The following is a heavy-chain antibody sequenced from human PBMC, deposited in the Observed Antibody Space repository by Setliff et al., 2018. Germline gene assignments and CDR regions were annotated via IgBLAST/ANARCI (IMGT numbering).Heavy chain of an antibody. D-gene: IGHD4-17*01. CDR1: GGSFSPYY. V-gene: IGHV4-34*01. CDR2: INHSGST. J-gene: IGHJ1*01. CDR3: AIPGYGDYFGYFRN. Sequence: PSETLSLTCAVYGGSFSPYYWIWIRQPPGKGLEWIGEINHSGSTNYNPSLKSRVTISVDTSKNHFSLKVHSLTVADTAVYYCAIPGYGDYFGYFRNWSQGTLVTVSS.